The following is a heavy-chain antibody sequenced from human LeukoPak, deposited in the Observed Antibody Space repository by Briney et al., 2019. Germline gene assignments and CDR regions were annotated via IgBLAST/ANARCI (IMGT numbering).Heavy chain of an antibody. V-gene: IGHV1-69*06. CDR1: GGTLSSYA. D-gene: IGHD4-17*01. Sequence: ASVKVSCKASGGTLSSYAISWVRQAPGQGLEWMGGIILIFGTANYAQKFQGRVTITADKSTSTAYMELSSLRSEDTAVYYCARDYGARGHWGQGTLVTVSS. CDR3: ARDYGARGH. CDR2: IILIFGTA. J-gene: IGHJ4*02.